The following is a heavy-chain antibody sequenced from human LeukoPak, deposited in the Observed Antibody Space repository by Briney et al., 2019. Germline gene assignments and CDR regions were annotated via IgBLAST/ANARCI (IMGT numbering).Heavy chain of an antibody. CDR1: GFTFSRYW. CDR2: ISTDGSST. V-gene: IGHV3-74*01. Sequence: GGSLRLSCAASGFTFSRYWMHWLRQAPGKGLVWVSRISTDGSSTSYADSVKARFTISRDNGKNTLYLQMNSLRAEDTAVYYCASYLTSIPSGMDVWGQGTTVTVSS. D-gene: IGHD2/OR15-2a*01. CDR3: ASYLTSIPSGMDV. J-gene: IGHJ6*02.